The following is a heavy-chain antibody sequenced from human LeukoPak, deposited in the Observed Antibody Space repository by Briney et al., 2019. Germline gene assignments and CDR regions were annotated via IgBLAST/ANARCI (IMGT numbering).Heavy chain of an antibody. CDR1: GFFFSSYW. CDR3: ARLGIITAAGSNDY. CDR2: ISYSGDTI. V-gene: IGHV3-48*04. D-gene: IGHD6-13*01. J-gene: IGHJ4*02. Sequence: PGGSLRLSCAGSGFFFSSYWMSWVRQAPGKGLEWVSYISYSGDTIYYADSVKGRFTVSRDNAKNSLYLQMNSLRAEDTAVYYCARLGIITAAGSNDYWGQGTLVTVSS.